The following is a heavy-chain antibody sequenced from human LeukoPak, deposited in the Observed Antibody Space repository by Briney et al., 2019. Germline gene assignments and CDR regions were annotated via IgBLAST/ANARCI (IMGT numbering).Heavy chain of an antibody. J-gene: IGHJ1*01. V-gene: IGHV1-2*06. D-gene: IGHD3-22*01. CDR1: GYTFTGYY. CDR2: INPNSGGT. CDR3: ARGLGYYDSSGYYYVEYFQH. Sequence: ASVKVSCKASGYTFTGYYMHWVRQAPGQGLEWMGRINPNSGGTNYAQKFQGRVTMTRDTSISTAYMELSRLRSDDTAVYYCARGLGYYDSSGYYYVEYFQHWGQGTLVTVSS.